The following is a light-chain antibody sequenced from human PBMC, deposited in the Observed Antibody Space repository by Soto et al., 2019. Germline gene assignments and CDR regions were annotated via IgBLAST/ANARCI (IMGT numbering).Light chain of an antibody. V-gene: IGLV2-14*03. J-gene: IGLJ1*01. CDR2: DVS. CDR1: SSDVGGYNY. Sequence: QSALTQPASVSGSPGQSITISCTGNSSDVGGYNYVSWYQQYPGKAPKVMIYDVSNRPSGVSSRFSGSKSGNTASLTISGLQAEDEADYYCSSYTSSSTYVFGSGTKVTVL. CDR3: SSYTSSSTYV.